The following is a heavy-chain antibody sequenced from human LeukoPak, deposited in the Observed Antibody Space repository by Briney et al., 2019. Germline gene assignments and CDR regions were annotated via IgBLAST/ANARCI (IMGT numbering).Heavy chain of an antibody. D-gene: IGHD2-2*01. CDR2: INHSGST. CDR1: GGSFSGYY. Sequence: PSETLSLTCAVYGGSFSGYYWSWIRQPPGKGLEWIGEINHSGSTNYNPPLKSRVTISVDTSKNQFSLKLSSVTAADTAVYYCARSYCSSTSCSPWTFDPWGQGTLVTVSS. CDR3: ARSYCSSTSCSPWTFDP. J-gene: IGHJ5*02. V-gene: IGHV4-34*01.